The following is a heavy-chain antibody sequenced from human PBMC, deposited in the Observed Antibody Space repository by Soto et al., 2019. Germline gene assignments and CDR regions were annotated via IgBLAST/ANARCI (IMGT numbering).Heavy chain of an antibody. Sequence: GGSLRLSCAASGFTFSSYWMHWVRQAPGKGLVWVSRINSDGSSTSYADSVKGRFTISRDNAKNTLYLQMNSLRAEDTAVYYCARVRGYSYGPRFVPWGQGTLVTVSS. J-gene: IGHJ5*02. CDR3: ARVRGYSYGPRFVP. CDR1: GFTFSSYW. D-gene: IGHD5-18*01. CDR2: INSDGSST. V-gene: IGHV3-74*01.